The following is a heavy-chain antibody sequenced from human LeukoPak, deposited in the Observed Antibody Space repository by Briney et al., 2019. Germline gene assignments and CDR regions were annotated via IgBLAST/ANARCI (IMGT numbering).Heavy chain of an antibody. V-gene: IGHV3-30*01. J-gene: IGHJ4*02. CDR2: ISYDGSNK. D-gene: IGHD2-2*01. CDR1: GFTFSSYA. Sequence: GGSLRLSCAASGFTFSSYAMHWVRQAPGKGLEWVAVISYDGSNKYYADSVKGRFTISRDNSKNTLYLQMNSLRAEDTAVYYCARDHDPRYCSSASCSTGLVVYWGQGTLVTVSS. CDR3: ARDHDPRYCSSASCSTGLVVY.